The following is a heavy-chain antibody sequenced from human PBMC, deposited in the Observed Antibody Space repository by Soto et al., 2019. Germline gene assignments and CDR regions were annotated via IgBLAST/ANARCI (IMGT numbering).Heavy chain of an antibody. V-gene: IGHV4-34*01. CDR2: INHSGST. J-gene: IGHJ6*02. Sequence: PSETLSLTCAFYGGSFSGYYWSWIRQPPGKGLEWIGEINHSGSTNYNPSLKSRVTISVDTSKNQFSLKLSSVTAADTAVYYCARHEYYGSGSLWPHYYYYYGMDVWGQGTTVT. CDR3: ARHEYYGSGSLWPHYYYYYGMDV. D-gene: IGHD3-10*01. CDR1: GGSFSGYY.